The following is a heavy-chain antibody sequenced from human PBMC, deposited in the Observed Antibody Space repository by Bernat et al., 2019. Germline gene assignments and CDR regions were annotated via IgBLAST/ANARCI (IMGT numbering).Heavy chain of an antibody. D-gene: IGHD1-14*01. V-gene: IGHV3-15*07. CDR2: IGNKGGGETS. CDR3: APDCFFCIHY. CDR1: GFNFINSW. J-gene: IGHJ4*02. Sequence: HLVESGGGLVKPGGSLRLSCVVSGFNFINSWMNWVRQAPGKGLEWVGRIGNKGGGETSDYAAPVKGRFSISRDDSTNTVYLQMNSLKSEDTAVYYCAPDCFFCIHYWGRGTLVTVSS.